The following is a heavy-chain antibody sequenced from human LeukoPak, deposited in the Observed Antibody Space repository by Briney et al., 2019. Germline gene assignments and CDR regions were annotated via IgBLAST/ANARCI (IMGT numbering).Heavy chain of an antibody. V-gene: IGHV4-39*01. Sequence: PSETLSLTCTVSGGSISSSDNYWGWIRQPPGKGLEGSGSIYYSGSTYYNPSLKSRVTISVDTSKNRLSLKLSSVTAADTAVYYCARHWVSTDFDWLLYPRNWGQGTLVTVSS. CDR2: IYYSGST. J-gene: IGHJ4*02. D-gene: IGHD3-9*01. CDR1: GGSISSSDNY. CDR3: ARHWVSTDFDWLLYPRN.